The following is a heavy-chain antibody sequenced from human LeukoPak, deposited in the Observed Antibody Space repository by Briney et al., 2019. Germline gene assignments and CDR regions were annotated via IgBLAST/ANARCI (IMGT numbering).Heavy chain of an antibody. CDR3: ARIPHDYELDY. CDR2: INSDGSST. CDR1: GFTFSSYW. J-gene: IGHJ4*02. Sequence: PGGSLRLSCAASGFTFSSYWMHWVRQAPGKGLVWVSRINSDGSSTSYADSVKGRFTISRDDAKNTLYLQMNSLRAEDTAVYYCARIPHDYELDYWGQGTLVTVSS. V-gene: IGHV3-74*01. D-gene: IGHD4-17*01.